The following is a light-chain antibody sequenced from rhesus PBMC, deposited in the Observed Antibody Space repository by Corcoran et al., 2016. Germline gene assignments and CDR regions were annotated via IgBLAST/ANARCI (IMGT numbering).Light chain of an antibody. V-gene: IGKV1-37*01. J-gene: IGKJ2*01. CDR2: YGS. Sequence: DIQMTHSPSSLSASVGDRVTITCRASQGISSYLAWYQQKPGKAPKPLIYYGSNSESGVPSRFSGSGSGTEFTLTISSLQPEDFATYCCQQYNSDPYSFGQGTKVEIK. CDR1: QGISSY. CDR3: QQYNSDPYS.